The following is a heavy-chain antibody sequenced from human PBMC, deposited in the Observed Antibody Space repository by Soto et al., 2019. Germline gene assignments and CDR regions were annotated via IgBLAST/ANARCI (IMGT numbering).Heavy chain of an antibody. CDR1: GYTFISYG. Sequence: QLVQSGGEVKKPGASVQVSCKASGYTFISYGISWVRQAPGQGLEWVGWINAYTGKTKLAQKVQGRVTLTTDISTCTAYLEPRSLRSDDTAVYYCARDGQQLVRGLDYWGQGNVVSVS. D-gene: IGHD6-13*01. V-gene: IGHV1-18*01. CDR3: ARDGQQLVRGLDY. CDR2: INAYTGKT. J-gene: IGHJ4*02.